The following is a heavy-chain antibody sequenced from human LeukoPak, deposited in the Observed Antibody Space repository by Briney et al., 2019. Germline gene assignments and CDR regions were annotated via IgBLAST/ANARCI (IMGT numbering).Heavy chain of an antibody. CDR3: ARVSGSSSWYWFDP. CDR1: GFTFSSYS. V-gene: IGHV3-21*01. CDR2: ISSSSSYI. J-gene: IGHJ5*02. D-gene: IGHD6-13*01. Sequence: PGGSLRLSCAASGFTFSSYSMNWVRQAPGKELEWVSSISSSSSYIYYADSVKGRFTVSRDNAKNSLYLQMNSLRAEDTAVYYCARVSGSSSWYWFDPWGQGTLVTVSS.